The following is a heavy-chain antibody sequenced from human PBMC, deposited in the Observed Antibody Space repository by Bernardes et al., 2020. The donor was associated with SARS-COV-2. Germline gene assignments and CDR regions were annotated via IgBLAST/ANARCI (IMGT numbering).Heavy chain of an antibody. D-gene: IGHD6-19*01. Sequence: GGSLRLSCAASGFTFSSFYMSWVRQAPGKGLEWVSVIYPAGDTNYADSVKGRFTISRDTSENTLYLQMNNLRGEDTAVYYCSRDTRGRGLGRYYFDYWGRGTLVTVTS. J-gene: IGHJ4*02. V-gene: IGHV3-53*01. CDR2: IYPAGDT. CDR3: SRDTRGRGLGRYYFDY. CDR1: GFTFSSFY.